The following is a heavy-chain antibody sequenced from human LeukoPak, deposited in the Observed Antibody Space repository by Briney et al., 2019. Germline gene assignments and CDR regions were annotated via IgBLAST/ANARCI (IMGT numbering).Heavy chain of an antibody. V-gene: IGHV3-53*01. D-gene: IGHD2-2*01. CDR1: GIPVAANY. Sequence: PGESLRLSCAVSGIPVAANYMAWVRQAPGKGLEFVSVLYTGGRTDYVDSVKGRFTISRDNSKNIVYLQMNTLRPEDTAVYFCARLRTQVGSTSQEGWFDPWGQGTLVTVSS. J-gene: IGHJ5*02. CDR2: LYTGGRT. CDR3: ARLRTQVGSTSQEGWFDP.